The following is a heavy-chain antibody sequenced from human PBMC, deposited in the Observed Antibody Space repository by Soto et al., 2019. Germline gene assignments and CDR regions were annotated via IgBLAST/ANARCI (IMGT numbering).Heavy chain of an antibody. D-gene: IGHD2-15*01. V-gene: IGHV3-30-3*01. CDR1: GFTFSIYA. CDR3: ARRDFYCRGRNCYSGDYAMDV. Sequence: PGGSLRLSCTASGFTFSIYAMHWVRQAPGKGLEWVAIISYDGTKIDYAGSVKGRFTISRDNSKNTLYLQMDSLTTEDTAVYYCARRDFYCRGRNCYSGDYAMDVWGQGTTGTSP. J-gene: IGHJ6*02. CDR2: ISYDGTKI.